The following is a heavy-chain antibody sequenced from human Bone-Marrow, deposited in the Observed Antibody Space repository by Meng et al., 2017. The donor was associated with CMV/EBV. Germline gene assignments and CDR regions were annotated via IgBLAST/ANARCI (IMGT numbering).Heavy chain of an antibody. Sequence: GGSLRLSCAASGFTFSSYAMSWVRQAPGKGLEWVSVIYSGGSSTYYADSVKGRFTISRDNSKNTLYLQMNSLRAEDTAVYYCARERGIYFDYWGQGTLVTVSS. CDR3: ARERGIYFDY. J-gene: IGHJ4*02. V-gene: IGHV3-23*03. CDR1: GFTFSSYA. D-gene: IGHD3-16*01. CDR2: IYSGGSST.